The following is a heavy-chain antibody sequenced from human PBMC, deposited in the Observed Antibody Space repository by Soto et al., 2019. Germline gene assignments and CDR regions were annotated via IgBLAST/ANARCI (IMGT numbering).Heavy chain of an antibody. CDR1: GGSISSSSYY. CDR2: IYYSGST. J-gene: IGHJ5*02. V-gene: IGHV4-39*01. Sequence: QLQLQESGPGLVKPSETLSLTCTVSGGSISSSSYYWGWIRQPPGKGLEWIGSIYYSGSTYYNPSLKSRVTISVDTSKNQFSLKLSSVTAADTAVYYCARFPTYYYDSSGYSWGQGTLVTVSS. CDR3: ARFPTYYYDSSGYS. D-gene: IGHD3-22*01.